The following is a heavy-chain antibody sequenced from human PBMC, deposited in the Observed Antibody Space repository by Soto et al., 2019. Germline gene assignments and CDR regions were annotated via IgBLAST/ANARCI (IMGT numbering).Heavy chain of an antibody. J-gene: IGHJ4*02. Sequence: GGSLRLSCEASGFTFSDYGIHWVRQAPGKGLEWVAIIWNDGSNEYYADSVKGRFTISRDNSKNTVYLQVSNLRAEDTAVYFCARDQNDSGGYSDSWGQGTLVTVSS. D-gene: IGHD3-22*01. CDR3: ARDQNDSGGYSDS. CDR2: IWNDGSNE. CDR1: GFTFSDYG. V-gene: IGHV3-33*01.